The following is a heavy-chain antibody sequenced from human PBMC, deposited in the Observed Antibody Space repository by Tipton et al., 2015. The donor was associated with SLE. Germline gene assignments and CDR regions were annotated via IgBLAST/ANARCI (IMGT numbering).Heavy chain of an antibody. CDR1: GGSISSGGAYH. Sequence: TLSLTCTVSGGSISSGGAYHWSWIRQHPGKGLEWIGYIYYSGSTYYNPSLKSRVTMSVDTSKSLFSLKLRSVTAADTAVYYCARDEYYYDGTGYHLLGQFDYWGQGTLVTVSS. J-gene: IGHJ4*02. D-gene: IGHD3-22*01. V-gene: IGHV4-31*03. CDR2: IYYSGST. CDR3: ARDEYYYDGTGYHLLGQFDY.